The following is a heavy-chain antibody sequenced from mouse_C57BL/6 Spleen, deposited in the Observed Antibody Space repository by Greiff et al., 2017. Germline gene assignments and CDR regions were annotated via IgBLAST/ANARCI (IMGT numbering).Heavy chain of an antibody. CDR3: ASGGLLRYFDY. J-gene: IGHJ2*01. CDR1: GYAFSSYW. D-gene: IGHD1-1*01. Sequence: QVQLQQSGAELVKPGASVKISCKASGYAFSSYWMNWVKQRPGKGLEWIGKIYPGDGDTNYNGKFKGKATVTADKSSSTAYMQLSSLTSEDSAVYFCASGGLLRYFDYWGQGTTLTVSS. CDR2: IYPGDGDT. V-gene: IGHV1-80*01.